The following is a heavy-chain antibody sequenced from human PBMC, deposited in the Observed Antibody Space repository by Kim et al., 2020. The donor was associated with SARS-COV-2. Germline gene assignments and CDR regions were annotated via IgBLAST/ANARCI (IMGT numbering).Heavy chain of an antibody. D-gene: IGHD3-10*01. V-gene: IGHV5-51*01. Sequence: GESLKISCKGSGYSFTSYWIGWVRQMPGKGLEWMGIIYPGDSDTRYSPSFQGHVTISADKSISTAYLQWSSLKASDTAMYYCATRSTMVRGVIIPHWGYWGQGTLVTVSS. J-gene: IGHJ4*02. CDR2: IYPGDSDT. CDR3: ATRSTMVRGVIIPHWGY. CDR1: GYSFTSYW.